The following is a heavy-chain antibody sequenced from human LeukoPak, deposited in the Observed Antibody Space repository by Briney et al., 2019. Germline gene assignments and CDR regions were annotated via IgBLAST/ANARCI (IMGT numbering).Heavy chain of an antibody. CDR1: GFTFSSYS. Sequence: GGSLRLSCAASGFTFSSYSMNWVRQAPGKGLEWVSSISSSSSYIYYADSVKGRFTISRDNAKNSLYLQMNSLRAEDTAVYYCPRGLSSYSSSWYIRDAYLDYWGQGTLVTVSS. D-gene: IGHD6-13*01. CDR2: ISSSSSYI. CDR3: PRGLSSYSSSWYIRDAYLDY. J-gene: IGHJ4*02. V-gene: IGHV3-21*01.